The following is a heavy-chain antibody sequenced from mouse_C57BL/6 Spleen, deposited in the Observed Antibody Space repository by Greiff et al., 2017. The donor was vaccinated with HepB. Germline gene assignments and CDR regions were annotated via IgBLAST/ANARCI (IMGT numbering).Heavy chain of an antibody. V-gene: IGHV1-76*01. CDR3: ARALYGNYGY. Sequence: QVQLQQSGAELVRPGASVKLSCKASGYTFTDYYINWVKQRPGQGLEWIARIYPGSGNTYYNEKFKGKATLTAEKSSSTAYMQLSSLTSEDSAVYFCARALYGNYGYWGQGTTLTVSS. CDR1: GYTFTDYY. CDR2: IYPGSGNT. J-gene: IGHJ2*01. D-gene: IGHD2-1*01.